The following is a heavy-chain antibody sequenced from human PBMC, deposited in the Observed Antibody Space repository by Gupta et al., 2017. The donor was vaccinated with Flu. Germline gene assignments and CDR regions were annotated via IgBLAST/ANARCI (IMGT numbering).Heavy chain of an antibody. CDR1: GSIFTNYA. CDR2: IDSGNGNT. J-gene: IGHJ4*02. CDR3: ARGRAFYQFDH. Sequence: QVHLAQSGAEVKKSGASVQVSCKASGSIFTNYAMHWVRQAPGQGLEWVGWIDSGNGNTKYSQKFQGRVTITGDTSARTAYMELSSLRSEDTAMYYCARGRAFYQFDHWGQGTLVTVSS. V-gene: IGHV1-3*01. D-gene: IGHD2/OR15-2a*01.